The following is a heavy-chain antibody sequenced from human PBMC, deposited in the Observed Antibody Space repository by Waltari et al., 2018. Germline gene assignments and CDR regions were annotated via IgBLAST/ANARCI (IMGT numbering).Heavy chain of an antibody. Sequence: EVQLVESGGGLVQPGGSLRLSCAASGFTFSSYSMNWVRQAPGKGLEWVSYMSSRSSTIYYADSVKGRVTISRDNAKNSLYLQMNSLRAEDTAVYYCARTVTTDYWGQGTLVTVSS. V-gene: IGHV3-48*01. CDR2: MSSRSSTI. D-gene: IGHD4-17*01. J-gene: IGHJ4*02. CDR3: ARTVTTDY. CDR1: GFTFSSYS.